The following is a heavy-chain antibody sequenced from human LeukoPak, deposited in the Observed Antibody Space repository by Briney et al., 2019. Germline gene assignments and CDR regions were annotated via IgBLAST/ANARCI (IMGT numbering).Heavy chain of an antibody. Sequence: ASVKVSCKASGYTFTGYYMHWVRQAPGQGLEWMGWINPNSGGTNYAQKFQGRVTMTRDTSISTAYMELSRLRSDDTAVYYCARDEHYYDSSGLDYWGQGTLVTVSS. CDR3: ARDEHYYDSSGLDY. D-gene: IGHD3-22*01. CDR1: GYTFTGYY. J-gene: IGHJ4*02. CDR2: INPNSGGT. V-gene: IGHV1-2*02.